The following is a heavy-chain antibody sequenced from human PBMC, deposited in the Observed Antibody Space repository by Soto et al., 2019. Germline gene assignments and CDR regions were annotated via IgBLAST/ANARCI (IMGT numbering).Heavy chain of an antibody. Sequence: GGSLRLSCAGSGFTFRNFGMHWVRQAPGKGLEWVAVISYDGTNKYYADSVKGRFTISRDNSKNTLYLQINSLRAEDTAVYYCAKAVPPFVWVTAYDYWGQGTLVTVSS. V-gene: IGHV3-30*18. CDR1: GFTFRNFG. CDR3: AKAVPPFVWVTAYDY. D-gene: IGHD2-21*02. CDR2: ISYDGTNK. J-gene: IGHJ4*02.